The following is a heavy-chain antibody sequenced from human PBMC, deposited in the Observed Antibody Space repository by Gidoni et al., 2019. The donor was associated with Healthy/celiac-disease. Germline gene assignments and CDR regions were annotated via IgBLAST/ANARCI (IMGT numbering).Heavy chain of an antibody. CDR3: ATVPRITIFGVVIIGDWFDP. V-gene: IGHV1-24*01. CDR1: GYTLTELY. D-gene: IGHD3-3*01. CDR2: FDPEDGET. Sequence: QVQLVQSGAEVKKPGASVKVSCKVSGYTLTELYMHWVRQAPGKGLEWMGGFDPEDGETIYAQKFQGRVTMTEDTSTDTAYMELSSLRSEDTAVYYCATVPRITIFGVVIIGDWFDPWGQGTLVTVSS. J-gene: IGHJ5*02.